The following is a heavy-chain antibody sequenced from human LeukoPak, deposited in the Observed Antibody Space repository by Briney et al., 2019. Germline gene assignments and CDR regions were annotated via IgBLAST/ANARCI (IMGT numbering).Heavy chain of an antibody. CDR1: GFTFSSYS. J-gene: IGHJ6*02. Sequence: GGSLRLSCAASGFTFSSYSMNWVRQAPGKGLEWVSSISSSSSYIYYADSVKGRFTISRDNAKNSLYLQMNSLRAEDTAVYYCARDGGDSSSSGPDYYYGMDVWGQGTTVTVSS. CDR3: ARDGGDSSSSGPDYYYGMDV. D-gene: IGHD6-6*01. CDR2: ISSSSSYI. V-gene: IGHV3-21*01.